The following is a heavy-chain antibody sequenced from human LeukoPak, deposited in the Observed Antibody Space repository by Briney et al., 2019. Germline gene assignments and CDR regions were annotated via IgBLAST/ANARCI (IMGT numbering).Heavy chain of an antibody. D-gene: IGHD4-11*01. CDR2: IYHSGST. V-gene: IGHV4-30-2*01. J-gene: IGHJ4*02. CDR1: GGSISSGGYY. CDR3: ARDLVTTSIGVFDY. Sequence: PSQTLSLTCTVSGGSISSGGYYWSWIRQPPGKGLEWIGYIYHSGSTYYNPSLKSRVTISVDRSKNQFSLKLSSVTAADTAVYYCARDLVTTSIGVFDYWGQGTLVTVSS.